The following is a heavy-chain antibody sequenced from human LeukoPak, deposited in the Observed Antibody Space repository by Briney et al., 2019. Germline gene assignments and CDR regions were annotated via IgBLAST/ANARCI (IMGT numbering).Heavy chain of an antibody. CDR3: AGGIVAHRSLDY. Sequence: SETLSLTCTVSGGSISSYYCSWIRQPAGKGLEWIGRIYASVSTNYNPSLKSRVTISVDTSKNQFSLKRNSVTAADTAVYYCAGGIVAHRSLDYWGPGTLVTVSS. J-gene: IGHJ4*02. CDR2: IYASVST. D-gene: IGHD1-26*01. V-gene: IGHV4-4*07. CDR1: GGSISSYY.